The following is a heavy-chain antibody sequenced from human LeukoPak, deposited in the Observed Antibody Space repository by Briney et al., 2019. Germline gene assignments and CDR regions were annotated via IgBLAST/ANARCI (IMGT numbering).Heavy chain of an antibody. V-gene: IGHV4-59*08. CDR2: ISYSGST. J-gene: IGHJ4*02. Sequence: SETLSLTCTVSGGSISSYYWSWIRQPPGKGLEWIGYISYSGSTYYNPSLKSRVTISVDTSKSQFSLKLSSVTAADTAVYYCARLGVSTSRLYYFDYWGQGTLVTVSS. D-gene: IGHD6-6*01. CDR1: GGSISSYY. CDR3: ARLGVSTSRLYYFDY.